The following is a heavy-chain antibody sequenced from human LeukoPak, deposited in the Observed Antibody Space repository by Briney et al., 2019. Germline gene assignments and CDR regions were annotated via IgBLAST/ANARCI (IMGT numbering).Heavy chain of an antibody. CDR1: GFTFSSYW. J-gene: IGHJ4*02. V-gene: IGHV3-74*01. Sequence: GGSQTLSCAASGFTFSSYWMHWVRHAPGKGLVGVSRINSDGSSTDYADSVKGRFTISRDNAKNTLFLQMNSLRAEDTAVYYCARGIVGATTAHWGQGTLVTVSS. CDR2: INSDGSST. CDR3: ARGIVGATTAH. D-gene: IGHD1-26*01.